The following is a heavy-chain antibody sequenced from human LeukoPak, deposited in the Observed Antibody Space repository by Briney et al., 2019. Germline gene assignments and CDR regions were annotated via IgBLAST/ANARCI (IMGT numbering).Heavy chain of an antibody. J-gene: IGHJ4*02. CDR2: IIPIFGTA. CDR1: GGTFSSYA. V-gene: IGHV1-69*13. CDR3: ARGYYYDSSGYYYPFDY. Sequence: ASEKVSCKASGGTFSSYAISWVRQAPGQGLEWMGGIIPIFGTANYAQKFQGRVTITADESTSTAYMELSSLRSEDTAVYYCARGYYYDSSGYYYPFDYWGQGTLVTVSS. D-gene: IGHD3-22*01.